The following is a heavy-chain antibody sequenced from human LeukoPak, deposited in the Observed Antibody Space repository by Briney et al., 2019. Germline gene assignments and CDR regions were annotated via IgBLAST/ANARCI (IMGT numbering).Heavy chain of an antibody. Sequence: GGSLRLSCAASGFTFSTYGMHWVRQAPGKGLEWVAYVHYDGSKIYYTDSVKGRFTISRDNSKHTAYLQMSSLTTDDTGVYYCAKDQVLMDVWGKGTTVTVSS. J-gene: IGHJ6*03. V-gene: IGHV3-30*02. CDR1: GFTFSTYG. CDR3: AKDQVLMDV. CDR2: VHYDGSKI.